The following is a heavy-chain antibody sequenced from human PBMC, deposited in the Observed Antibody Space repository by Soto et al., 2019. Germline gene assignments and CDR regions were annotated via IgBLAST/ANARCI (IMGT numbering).Heavy chain of an antibody. J-gene: IGHJ6*02. Sequence: QVQLVESGGGVVQPGRSLRLSCAASGFTFSSYGMHWVHQAPGKGLEWVAVISYDGSNKYYADSVKGRFTISRDNSKNTLYLQMNSLRAEDTAVYYCAKDQGTVAGYNYYYYGMDVWGQGTTVTVSS. CDR3: AKDQGTVAGYNYYYYGMDV. V-gene: IGHV3-30*18. CDR2: ISYDGSNK. CDR1: GFTFSSYG. D-gene: IGHD6-19*01.